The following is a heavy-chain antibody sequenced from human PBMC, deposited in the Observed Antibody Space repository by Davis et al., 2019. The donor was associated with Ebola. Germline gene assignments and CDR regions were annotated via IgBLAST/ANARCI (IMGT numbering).Heavy chain of an antibody. CDR2: INHSGST. J-gene: IGHJ4*02. Sequence: MPSETLSLTCTISSDSISSYYWSWIRQPPGKGLEWIGEINHSGSTNYSPSLKSRVTISVDTSKNQFSLKLSSVTAADTAVYYCARTDRACNSNKCYSGDDFDYWGQGTLVTVSS. CDR1: SDSISSYY. D-gene: IGHD2/OR15-2a*01. CDR3: ARTDRACNSNKCYSGDDFDY. V-gene: IGHV4-34*01.